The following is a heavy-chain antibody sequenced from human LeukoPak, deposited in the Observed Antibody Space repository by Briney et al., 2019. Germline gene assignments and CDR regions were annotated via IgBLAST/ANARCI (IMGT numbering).Heavy chain of an antibody. CDR3: VRDGEGVAISVNFWFDP. J-gene: IGHJ5*02. D-gene: IGHD3-10*01. V-gene: IGHV1-8*01. CDR1: GFTLTNYD. Sequence: ASVTVSCKASGFTLTNYDINWVRQAPGHGLECMGWMNPINGNTGSARTSQGRVTMTRDTSISTAYMELRSLTSEDTAIYYCVRDGEGVAISVNFWFDPWGQGTLVTVSS. CDR2: MNPINGNT.